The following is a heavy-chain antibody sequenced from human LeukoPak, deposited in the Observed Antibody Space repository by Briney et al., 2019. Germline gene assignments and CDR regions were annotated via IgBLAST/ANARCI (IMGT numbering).Heavy chain of an antibody. Sequence: PGGSLRLSCAASGFTFSSYSMNWVRQAPGKGLEWVSSISSSSYIYYADSVKGRFTISRDNAKNSLYLQMNSLRAEDTAVYYCATYGGDLYFDYWGQGTLVTVSS. CDR3: ATYGGDLYFDY. J-gene: IGHJ4*02. D-gene: IGHD4-23*01. CDR1: GFTFSSYS. V-gene: IGHV3-21*01. CDR2: ISSSSYI.